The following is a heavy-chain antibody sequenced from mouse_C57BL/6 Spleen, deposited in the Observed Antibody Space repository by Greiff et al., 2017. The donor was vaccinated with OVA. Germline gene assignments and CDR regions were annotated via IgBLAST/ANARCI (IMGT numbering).Heavy chain of an antibody. J-gene: IGHJ3*01. V-gene: IGHV1-55*01. Sequence: QVQLQQPGAELVKPGASVKMSCKASGYTFTSYWITWVKQRPGQGLEWIGDIYPGSGSTNYNEKFKSKATLTVDTSSSTAYMQLSSLTSEDAAVYYCARSDDGYERFAYWGQGTLVTVSA. CDR3: ARSDDGYERFAY. CDR1: GYTFTSYW. CDR2: IYPGSGST. D-gene: IGHD2-3*01.